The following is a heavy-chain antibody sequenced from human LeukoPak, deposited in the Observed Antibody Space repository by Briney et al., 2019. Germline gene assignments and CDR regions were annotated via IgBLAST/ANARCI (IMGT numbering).Heavy chain of an antibody. Sequence: GRSLRLSCAASGFTFSSYAMHWVRQAPGKGLEWVAVISYDGSNKYYADSVKGRFTISRDNSKNTLYLQMNSLRAEDTAVYYCAGEEIAAAGIMWFDPWGQGTLVTVSS. CDR1: GFTFSSYA. CDR3: AGEEIAAAGIMWFDP. CDR2: ISYDGSNK. D-gene: IGHD6-13*01. V-gene: IGHV3-30-3*01. J-gene: IGHJ5*02.